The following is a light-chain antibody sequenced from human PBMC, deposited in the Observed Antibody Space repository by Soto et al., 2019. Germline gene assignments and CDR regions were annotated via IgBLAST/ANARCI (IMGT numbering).Light chain of an antibody. CDR3: QQYSDSPPYT. J-gene: IGKJ2*01. V-gene: IGKV3-20*01. Sequence: EVVLTQSPGTLSLSPGERATLSCRASQSVDRAYLAWYQQKPGQAPRLLMYGSSNMASDIPDRFSGSGSGTDFSLTISRLEPEDFAVYYCQQYSDSPPYTFGQGTKLEIK. CDR1: QSVDRAY. CDR2: GSS.